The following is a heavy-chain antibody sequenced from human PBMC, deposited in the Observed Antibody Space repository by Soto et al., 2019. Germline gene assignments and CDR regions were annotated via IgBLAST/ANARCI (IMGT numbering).Heavy chain of an antibody. V-gene: IGHV1-18*01. Sequence: QVQLVQSGAEVKKPGASVKVSCKASGYTFTSYGISWVRQAPGQGLEWMGWISAYNGNTNYAQKLQGRVTMTTDTSTSTAYMELRSLRSDDTAVYYCARGLVRTIFDIRPRSAAFDIWCQGTMVTVSS. D-gene: IGHD3-3*01. CDR3: ARGLVRTIFDIRPRSAAFDI. CDR2: ISAYNGNT. CDR1: GYTFTSYG. J-gene: IGHJ3*02.